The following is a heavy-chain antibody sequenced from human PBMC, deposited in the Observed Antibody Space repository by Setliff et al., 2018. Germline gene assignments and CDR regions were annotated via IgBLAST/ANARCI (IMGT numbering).Heavy chain of an antibody. CDR2: IYTSWST. V-gene: IGHV4-61*09. D-gene: IGHD3-3*01. CDR1: DDSTSSRHYY. Sequence: ASETLSLTCTVSDDSTSSRHYYWSWIRQPAGKGLEWLGHIYTSWSTNYNPSLKSRVTMSLDTSKNQLSLKLSSVTAADTAVYYCARRGYYNFWSGYSSYYYYYYYMDVWGKGTTVTVSS. J-gene: IGHJ6*03. CDR3: ARRGYYNFWSGYSSYYYYYYYMDV.